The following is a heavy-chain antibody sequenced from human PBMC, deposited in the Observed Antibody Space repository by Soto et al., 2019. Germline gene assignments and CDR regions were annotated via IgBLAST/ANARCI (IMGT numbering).Heavy chain of an antibody. CDR1: GGSISSYY. V-gene: IGHV4-59*01. CDR3: ARTDSGSYGDLFAY. J-gene: IGHJ4*02. CDR2: IYNSGST. D-gene: IGHD1-26*01. Sequence: SETLSLTCTVSGGSISSYYWSWIRQPPGKGLEWIGYIYNSGSTNYNPSLKSRVTISVDTSKNQFSLKLSSVTAADTAVYYCARTDSGSYGDLFAYWGRGALVTVSS.